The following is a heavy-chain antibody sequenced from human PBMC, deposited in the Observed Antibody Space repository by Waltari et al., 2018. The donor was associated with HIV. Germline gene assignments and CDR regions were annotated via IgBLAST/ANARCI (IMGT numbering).Heavy chain of an antibody. V-gene: IGHV4-4*02. Sequence: QVRLQESGPGQVKPSGTLSLTCAVSGYSVSNIKWWSWVRQPPGTGLEWIGKIYYKGHTYYTPSLKSRVTVPLAKSNNQFSLTLSSATAADTALYYCAREEKSDAFEIWGQGTMVTVSP. CDR2: IYYKGHT. CDR3: AREEKSDAFEI. CDR1: GYSVSNIKW. J-gene: IGHJ3*02.